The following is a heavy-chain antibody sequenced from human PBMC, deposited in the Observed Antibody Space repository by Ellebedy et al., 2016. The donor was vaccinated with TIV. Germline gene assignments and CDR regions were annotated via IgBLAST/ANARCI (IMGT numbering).Heavy chain of an antibody. CDR3: ARRITGTYGDDALDI. D-gene: IGHD1-20*01. CDR2: IHTGGDT. CDR1: GFTVSYTY. Sequence: GESLKISCAASGFTVSYTYMSWVRQAPGKGLEWVSVIHTGGDTYYVDSVKGRFTISRDSSKNTLYLQMNSLRAEDTAVYYCARRITGTYGDDALDIWGQGTMVTVSS. J-gene: IGHJ3*02. V-gene: IGHV3-53*01.